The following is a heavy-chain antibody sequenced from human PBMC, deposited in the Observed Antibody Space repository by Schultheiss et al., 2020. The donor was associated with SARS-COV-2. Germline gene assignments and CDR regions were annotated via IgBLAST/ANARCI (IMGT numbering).Heavy chain of an antibody. CDR3: ASRRLRLGELSLYGNDY. CDR1: GGSIASYY. Sequence: SETLSLTCTVSGGSIASYYWTWIRQSPGKGLEWIGSLSYSGITNYNPSLKSRVTISVDTSKNQFSLKLSSVTAADTAVYYCASRRLRLGELSLYGNDYWGQGTLVTVSS. V-gene: IGHV4-59*08. J-gene: IGHJ4*02. D-gene: IGHD3-16*02. CDR2: LSYSGIT.